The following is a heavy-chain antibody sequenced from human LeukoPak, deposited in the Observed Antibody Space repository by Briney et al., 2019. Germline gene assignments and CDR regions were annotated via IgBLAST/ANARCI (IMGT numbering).Heavy chain of an antibody. J-gene: IGHJ5*02. CDR2: IIPILGIA. CDR1: GGTFSSYA. CDR3: ARGTYYYDSSGRANWFDP. D-gene: IGHD3-22*01. Sequence: SVKVSCKASGGTFSSYAISWVRQAPGQGLEWMGRIIPILGIANYTQKFQGRVTITADKSTSTAYMELSSLRSEDTAVYYCARGTYYYDSSGRANWFDPWGQGTLVTVSS. V-gene: IGHV1-69*04.